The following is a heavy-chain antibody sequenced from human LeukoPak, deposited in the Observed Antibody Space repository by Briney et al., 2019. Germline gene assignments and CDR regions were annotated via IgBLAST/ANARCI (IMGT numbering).Heavy chain of an antibody. J-gene: IGHJ4*02. D-gene: IGHD3-10*01. CDR1: GFTFKTYE. CDR3: ARAHYYGSGSYSIYDFDY. CDR2: ISDTGSTI. V-gene: IGHV3-48*03. Sequence: QPGGSLRLSCAASGFTFKTYEMNWVRQAPGKGLEWVSYISDTGSTIKYADSVKGRFTISRDNAKNSVSLQMNSLRAEDTAVYYCARAHYYGSGSYSIYDFDYWGQGTLVTVSS.